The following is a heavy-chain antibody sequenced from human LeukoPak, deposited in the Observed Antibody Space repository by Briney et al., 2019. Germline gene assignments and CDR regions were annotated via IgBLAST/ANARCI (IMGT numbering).Heavy chain of an antibody. CDR2: IYSGGST. D-gene: IGHD3-22*01. CDR3: ARGYRYYYDSSGINY. CDR1: GFTVSSNS. Sequence: GGSLRLSCAASGFTVSSNSMSWVRQAPGKGLEWVSVIYSGGSTFDADSVKGRFTISRDNSKNTLYLQMNSLRAEDTAVYYCARGYRYYYDSSGINYWGQGTLVTVSS. V-gene: IGHV3-53*01. J-gene: IGHJ4*02.